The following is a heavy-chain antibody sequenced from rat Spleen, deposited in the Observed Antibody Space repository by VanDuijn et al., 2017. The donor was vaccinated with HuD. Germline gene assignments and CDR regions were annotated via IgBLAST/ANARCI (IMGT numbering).Heavy chain of an antibody. CDR2: ISNTGGSI. V-gene: IGHV5-31*01. J-gene: IGHJ1*01. D-gene: IGHD1-11*01. CDR3: ARRGGGAWCFDF. Sequence: EVQLVESGGGLVQPGRSLKLSCVASGITFNNFWMSWIRQAPGKGLEWVASISNTGGSIYYPDSVKGRFTISRNNTQNTLYLQMNSLRSEDTATYYCARRGGGAWCFDFWGPGTMVTVSS. CDR1: GITFNNFW.